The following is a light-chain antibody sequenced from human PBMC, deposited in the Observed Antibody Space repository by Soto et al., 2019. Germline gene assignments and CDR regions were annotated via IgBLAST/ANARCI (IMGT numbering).Light chain of an antibody. J-gene: IGLJ1*01. Sequence: QSVLTQPPSASGSPGQSVTISCTGVSSDVGGYDYVLWYQQYPSKAPKLIIFEVNKRPSGVPDRFSGSKSGNTASLTVSGLQAEDEAVYYCASYAGNSRYVFGTGTKVTVL. CDR2: EVN. V-gene: IGLV2-8*01. CDR3: ASYAGNSRYV. CDR1: SSDVGGYDY.